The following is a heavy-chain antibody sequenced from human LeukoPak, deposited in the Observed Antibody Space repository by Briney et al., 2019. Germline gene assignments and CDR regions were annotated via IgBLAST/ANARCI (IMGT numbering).Heavy chain of an antibody. CDR3: ARDRRDYGDYVGVWWFDP. CDR1: GFTFSSYS. D-gene: IGHD4-17*01. V-gene: IGHV3-48*01. CDR2: ISSSSTI. J-gene: IGHJ5*02. Sequence: GGSLRLSCAASGFTFSSYSMNWVRQAPGKGLEWVSYISSSSTIYYADSVKGRFTISRDNAKNSLYLQMNSLRAEGTAVYYCARDRRDYGDYVGVWWFDPWGQGTLVTVSS.